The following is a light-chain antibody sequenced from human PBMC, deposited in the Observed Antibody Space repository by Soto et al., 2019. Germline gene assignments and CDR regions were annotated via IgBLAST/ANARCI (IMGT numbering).Light chain of an antibody. CDR3: CSYAGSSTHVV. CDR1: SSDVGSYDL. J-gene: IGLJ2*01. Sequence: QSVLTQPASVSGSPGQSITISCTGTSSDVGSYDLVSWYQQHPGKAPKFIIYGVRKRPSGVSNRFSGSKSGNTASLTISGLQAEDEADYYCCSYAGSSTHVVFGGGTQLTVL. V-gene: IGLV2-23*02. CDR2: GVR.